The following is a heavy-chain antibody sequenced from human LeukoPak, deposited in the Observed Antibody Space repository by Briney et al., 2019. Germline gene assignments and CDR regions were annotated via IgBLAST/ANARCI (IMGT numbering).Heavy chain of an antibody. D-gene: IGHD3-10*01. J-gene: IGHJ4*02. Sequence: GGSLRLSCAASGFIFSSYSMNWVRQAPGKGLEWVSSISSSSSYIYYADSVKGRFTISRDNAKNSLYLQMNSLRAEDTAVYYCARAGLWFGELPPYYFDYWGQGTLVTVSS. CDR2: ISSSSSYI. CDR3: ARAGLWFGELPPYYFDY. CDR1: GFIFSSYS. V-gene: IGHV3-21*01.